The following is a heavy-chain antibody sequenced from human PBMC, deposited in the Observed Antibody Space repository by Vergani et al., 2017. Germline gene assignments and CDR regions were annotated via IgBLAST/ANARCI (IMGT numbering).Heavy chain of an antibody. CDR1: GYTFTGYY. D-gene: IGHD2-21*02. J-gene: IGHJ3*02. Sequence: QVQLVQSGAEVKKPGASVKVSCKASGYTFTGYYMHWVRQAPGQGLEWMGWISAYNGNTNYAQKLQGRVTMTTDTSTSTAYMELRSLRSDDTAVYYCARDVTTYCGGDCANDAFDIWGQGTMVTVSS. CDR3: ARDVTTYCGGDCANDAFDI. V-gene: IGHV1-18*04. CDR2: ISAYNGNT.